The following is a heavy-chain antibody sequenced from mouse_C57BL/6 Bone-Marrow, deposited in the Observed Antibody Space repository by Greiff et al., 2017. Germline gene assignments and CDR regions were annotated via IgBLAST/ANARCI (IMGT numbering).Heavy chain of an antibody. D-gene: IGHD2-3*01. CDR1: GFSLTSYG. CDR3: ASPMMVTTYYYAMDY. Sequence: QVQLQQSGPGLVQPSQSLSITCTVSGFSLTSYGVHWVRQSPGKGLEWLGVIWSGGSTDYNAAFISRLSISKDNSKSQVFFKMNSLQADDTAIDYCASPMMVTTYYYAMDYWGQGTSVTVSS. V-gene: IGHV2-2*01. J-gene: IGHJ4*01. CDR2: IWSGGST.